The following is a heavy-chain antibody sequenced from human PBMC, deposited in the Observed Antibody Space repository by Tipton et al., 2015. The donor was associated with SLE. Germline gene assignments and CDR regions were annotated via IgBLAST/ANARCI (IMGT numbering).Heavy chain of an antibody. D-gene: IGHD3-3*01. V-gene: IGHV4-61*02. J-gene: IGHJ4*02. CDR2: IYTRGST. CDR3: VRDYDFWAGETGY. CDR1: GGSISSGSYH. Sequence: TLSLTCSVSGGSISSGSYHWSWIRQPAGGGLEWIGRIYTRGSTNYNPSLESRVTISFDTSRNQFSLKLTSVTAADTAVYYCVRDYDFWAGETGYWGQGALVTVSS.